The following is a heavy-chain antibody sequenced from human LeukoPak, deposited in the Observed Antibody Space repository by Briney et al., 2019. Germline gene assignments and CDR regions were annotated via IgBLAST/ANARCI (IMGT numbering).Heavy chain of an antibody. D-gene: IGHD3-3*01. CDR3: ARNPRSGYYPHYHYYGMDV. Sequence: SETLSLTCTVSGGSISSYYWSWIRQPPGKGLEWIGYIYNSASTDYNPSLKSRVTISVDTSKNQFSLKLSSVTAADTAVYYCARNPRSGYYPHYHYYGMDVWGQGTTVTVSS. J-gene: IGHJ6*02. V-gene: IGHV4-59*01. CDR2: IYNSAST. CDR1: GGSISSYY.